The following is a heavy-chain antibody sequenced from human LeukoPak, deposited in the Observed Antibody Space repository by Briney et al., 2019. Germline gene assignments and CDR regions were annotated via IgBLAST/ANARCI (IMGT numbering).Heavy chain of an antibody. CDR1: GGSISSGSYY. CDR2: FFYSGNT. CDR3: ASHFGNDYGPYGKFDY. Sequence: SETLSLTRTVSGGSISSGSYYWAWIRQPPGKGLEWIGSFFYSGNTYYNPSLKSRVTISVDTSKNQFSLTLNSVTAADTAVYYCASHFGNDYGPYGKFDYWGQGTLVPVSS. J-gene: IGHJ4*02. V-gene: IGHV4-39*01. D-gene: IGHD4-17*01.